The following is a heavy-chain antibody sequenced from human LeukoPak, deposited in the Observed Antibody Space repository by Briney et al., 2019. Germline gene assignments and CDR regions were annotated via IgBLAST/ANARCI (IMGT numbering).Heavy chain of an antibody. CDR1: GGSFSGYY. J-gene: IGHJ6*02. D-gene: IGHD2-8*01. Sequence: SETLSLTCAVYGGSFSGYYWSWIRQPPGKGLEWIGEINHSGSTNYNPSLKSRVTISVDTSKNQFSLKLSSVTAADTAVYYCARGLGYCTNGVCLYYYGMDVWAKGPRSPSP. CDR3: ARGLGYCTNGVCLYYYGMDV. CDR2: INHSGST. V-gene: IGHV4-34*01.